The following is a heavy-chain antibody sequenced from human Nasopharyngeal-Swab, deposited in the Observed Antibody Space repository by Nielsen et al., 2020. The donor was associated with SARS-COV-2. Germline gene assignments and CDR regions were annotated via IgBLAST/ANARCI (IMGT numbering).Heavy chain of an antibody. D-gene: IGHD3-16*01. Sequence: GESLKISCAASGFTFSSYGMHWVRQTPGKGLEWVALISYDGSHKYYADSVKGRFTISRDNSKNTLFLQINSLRAEDTAVYYCASERSSRLGEGTFDYWGQGTLVTVSS. CDR2: ISYDGSHK. J-gene: IGHJ4*02. CDR1: GFTFSSYG. V-gene: IGHV3-30*03. CDR3: ASERSSRLGEGTFDY.